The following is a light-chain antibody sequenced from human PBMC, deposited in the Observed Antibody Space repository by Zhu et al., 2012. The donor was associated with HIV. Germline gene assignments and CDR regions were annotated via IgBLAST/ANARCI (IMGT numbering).Light chain of an antibody. Sequence: VLTQSPVTLSLSPGERATLSCRASQTVSRNYLAWYQQKPGQPPRLLIYSASRRVTGIPDRFSGSGSGTDFTLTISRLEPEDFAVYYCQHYVPSPMYTFGQGTKLEIK. CDR1: QTVSRNY. CDR2: SAS. V-gene: IGKV3-20*01. CDR3: QHYVPSPMYT. J-gene: IGKJ2*01.